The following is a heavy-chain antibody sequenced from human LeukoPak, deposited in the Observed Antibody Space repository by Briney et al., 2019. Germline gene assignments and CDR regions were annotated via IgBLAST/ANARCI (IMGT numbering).Heavy chain of an antibody. CDR3: ASRDYYGSGSYRY. D-gene: IGHD3-10*01. V-gene: IGHV1-2*02. J-gene: IGHJ4*02. Sequence: ASVKVSCKASGYTFTGYYMHWVRQAPGQVLEWMGWINPNSGGTNYAQKFQGRVTMTRDTSISTAYMELSRLRSDDTAVYYCASRDYYGSGSYRYWGQGTLVTVSS. CDR1: GYTFTGYY. CDR2: INPNSGGT.